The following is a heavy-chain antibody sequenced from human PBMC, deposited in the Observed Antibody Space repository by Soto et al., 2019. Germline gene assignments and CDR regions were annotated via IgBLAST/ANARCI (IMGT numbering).Heavy chain of an antibody. Sequence: SAFTFSSYGMHWVRQSPGKGLEWVAVISYDGSNKYYADSVRGRFSISRDDSKRTLYLQMNSLRAEDTAVYYCAKDRDPYYYYYLMDVWGQGTTVTVSS. CDR3: AKDRDPYYYYYLMDV. CDR1: AFTFSSYG. CDR2: ISYDGSNK. J-gene: IGHJ6*02. V-gene: IGHV3-30*18.